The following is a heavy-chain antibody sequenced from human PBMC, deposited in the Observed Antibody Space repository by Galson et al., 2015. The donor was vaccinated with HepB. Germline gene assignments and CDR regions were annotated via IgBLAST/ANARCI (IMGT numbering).Heavy chain of an antibody. J-gene: IGHJ6*02. CDR1: GFTFSSHS. V-gene: IGHV3-21*01. D-gene: IGHD2-21*02. CDR2: ISSSSSYI. CDR3: ASLLAYCGGDCYSNYYYYGMDV. Sequence: SLRLSCAASGFTFSSHSMNWVRQAPGKGLEWVSSISSSSSYIYYADSLKGRFTISRDNAKNSLYMQMNSLRAEDTAVYYCASLLAYCGGDCYSNYYYYGMDVWGQGTTVTVSS.